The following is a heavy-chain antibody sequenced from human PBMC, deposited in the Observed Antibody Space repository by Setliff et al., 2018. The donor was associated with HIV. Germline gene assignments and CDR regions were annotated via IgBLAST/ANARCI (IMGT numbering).Heavy chain of an antibody. J-gene: IGHJ4*02. CDR3: ARTSGYSSSWYPFDY. Sequence: NPSETLSLTCSVSGGSISGHYWSWIRQPPGKGLEWIGYIYYSGSTDYNPSLKSRVTISIDTSENRFSLNLTSVTAADTALYYCARTSGYSSSWYPFDYWGQGTLVTVSS. CDR2: IYYSGST. CDR1: GGSISGHY. D-gene: IGHD6-13*01. V-gene: IGHV4-59*11.